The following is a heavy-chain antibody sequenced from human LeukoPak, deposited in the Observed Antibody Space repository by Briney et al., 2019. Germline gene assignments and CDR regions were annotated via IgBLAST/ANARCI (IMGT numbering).Heavy chain of an antibody. CDR2: IYYSGST. D-gene: IGHD3-16*01. V-gene: IGHV4-39*01. J-gene: IGHJ4*02. CDR1: GGSISSSSYY. Sequence: SETLSLTCTVSGGSISSSSYYWGWVRQPPGKGLEWMGSIYYSGSTYYNSALNSRLTISVDTSKNQFSLNLASVTAADTAVNYCASHRHNGGHHFWGQGTLVTVSS. CDR3: ASHRHNGGHHF.